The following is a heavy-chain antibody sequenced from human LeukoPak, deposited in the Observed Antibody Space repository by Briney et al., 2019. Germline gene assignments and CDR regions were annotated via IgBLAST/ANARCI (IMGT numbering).Heavy chain of an antibody. Sequence: SETLSLTCAVSGYPISSGYYWGWIRQPPGKGLEWIGSIYHSGSTYYNPSLKSRVTISVDTSKNQFSLKLSSVTAADTAVYYCARDLRFYGSGSPNWFDPWGQGTLVTVSS. CDR2: IYHSGST. CDR1: GYPISSGYY. V-gene: IGHV4-38-2*02. CDR3: ARDLRFYGSGSPNWFDP. D-gene: IGHD3-10*01. J-gene: IGHJ5*02.